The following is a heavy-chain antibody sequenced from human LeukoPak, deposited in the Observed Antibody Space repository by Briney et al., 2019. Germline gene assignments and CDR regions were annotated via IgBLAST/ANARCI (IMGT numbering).Heavy chain of an antibody. Sequence: PSETLSLTCTVSGVSFNAYYWSWIRQSPGKGLEWIGEVSPGGYIKNNPSLRSRVTISVDTSENQLSLRLSSVTAADTAMYYCARIRCGHTGDICYNHWAQGTLVTVSS. D-gene: IGHD2-8*02. CDR3: ARIRCGHTGDICYNH. CDR1: GVSFNAYY. CDR2: VSPGGYI. J-gene: IGHJ5*02. V-gene: IGHV4-34*01.